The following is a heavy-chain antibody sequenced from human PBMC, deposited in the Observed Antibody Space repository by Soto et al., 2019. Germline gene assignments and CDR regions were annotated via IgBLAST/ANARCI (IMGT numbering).Heavy chain of an antibody. Sequence: GGSLRLSCAASGFAFSNAWMSWVRQAPGKGLEWVGRIKSKTDGGTTDYAAPVKGRFTISRDDSKNTLYLQMNSLKTEDTAVYYCTTDYPRSLPGYWGQGTQVTVSS. V-gene: IGHV3-15*01. CDR3: TTDYPRSLPGY. CDR2: IKSKTDGGTT. J-gene: IGHJ4*02. CDR1: GFAFSNAW.